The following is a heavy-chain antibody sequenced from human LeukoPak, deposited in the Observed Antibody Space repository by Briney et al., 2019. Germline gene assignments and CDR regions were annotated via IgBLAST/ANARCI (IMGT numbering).Heavy chain of an antibody. D-gene: IGHD5-18*01. CDR3: ARDWGTAMVEDY. V-gene: IGHV1-46*01. CDR1: GYTFTGYY. CDR2: INPSGGST. J-gene: IGHJ4*02. Sequence: ASVKVSCKASGYTFTGYYMHWVRQAPGQGLEWMGIINPSGGSTSYAQKFQGRVTMTRDTSTSTVYMELSSLRSEDTAAYYCARDWGTAMVEDYWGQGTLVTVSS.